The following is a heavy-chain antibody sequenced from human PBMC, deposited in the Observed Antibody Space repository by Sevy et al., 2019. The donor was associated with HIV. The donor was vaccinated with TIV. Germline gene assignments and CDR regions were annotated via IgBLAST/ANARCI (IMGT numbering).Heavy chain of an antibody. D-gene: IGHD2-8*01. J-gene: IGHJ4*02. CDR1: GFTFNIYS. CDR3: AREGCTKPHDY. CDR2: LSFGCGKI. Sequence: GGSLRLSCAASGFTFNIYSMSWVRQTPGKGLEWVATLSFGCGKINHADSVKGRFTMSREHSKNAVYLQMNNLRVEDTAIYYCAREGCTKPHDYWGQGTLVTVSS. V-gene: IGHV3-23*01.